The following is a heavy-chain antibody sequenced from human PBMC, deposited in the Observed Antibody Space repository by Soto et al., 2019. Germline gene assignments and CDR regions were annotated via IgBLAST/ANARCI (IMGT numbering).Heavy chain of an antibody. CDR1: GYTFTGYY. CDR3: ARFLGGAHIGARFDP. J-gene: IGHJ5*02. V-gene: IGHV1-2*04. Sequence: ASVKVSCKASGYTFTGYYMHWVRQAPGQGLEWMGWINPNSVGTNYAQKFQGWVTMTRDTSISTAYMELSRLRSDDTAVYYCARFLGGAHIGARFDPWGQGSLVIVSS. D-gene: IGHD6-6*01. CDR2: INPNSVGT.